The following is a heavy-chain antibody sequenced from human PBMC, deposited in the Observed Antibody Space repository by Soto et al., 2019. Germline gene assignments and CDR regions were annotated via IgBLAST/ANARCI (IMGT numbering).Heavy chain of an antibody. CDR2: ISYDGSNK. Sequence: PGGSLRLSCAASGFTFSSYAMHWVHQAPGKGLEWVAVISYDGSNKYYADSVKGRFTISRDNSKNTLYLQMNSLRAEDTAVYYCARDQYGGYGMDVWGQGTTVTVSS. V-gene: IGHV3-30-3*01. J-gene: IGHJ6*02. CDR1: GFTFSSYA. CDR3: ARDQYGGYGMDV. D-gene: IGHD4-17*01.